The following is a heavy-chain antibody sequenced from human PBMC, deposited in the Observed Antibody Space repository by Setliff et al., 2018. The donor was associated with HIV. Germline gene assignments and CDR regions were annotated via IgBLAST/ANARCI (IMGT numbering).Heavy chain of an antibody. CDR2: IYYSGST. J-gene: IGHJ6*03. D-gene: IGHD3-3*01. CDR3: ASHGDYYYYYMDV. V-gene: IGHV4-28*01. Sequence: SETLSLTCTVSGGSISTSNWWGWIRQTPGKGLEWIGYIYYSGSTNYNPSLKSRVTMSLDTSKNQFSLKLNSVTAADTAVYYCASHGDYYYYYMDVWGKGTTVTVSS. CDR1: GGSISTSNW.